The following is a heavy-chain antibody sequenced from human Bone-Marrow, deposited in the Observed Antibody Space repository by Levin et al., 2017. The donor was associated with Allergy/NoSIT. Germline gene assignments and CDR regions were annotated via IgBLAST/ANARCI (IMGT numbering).Heavy chain of an antibody. D-gene: IGHD3-10*01. CDR3: AKDGPVVQGNMDV. Sequence: GGSLRLSCAASGLLFSSYGMHWVRQAPGKGLEWVAVISYDGSKKYYADSVKGRFTISRDNSKNTLYLQMNSLRGEDTAVDYCAKDGPVVQGNMDVWGKGTTVTVSS. V-gene: IGHV3-30*18. CDR1: GLLFSSYG. CDR2: ISYDGSKK. J-gene: IGHJ6*03.